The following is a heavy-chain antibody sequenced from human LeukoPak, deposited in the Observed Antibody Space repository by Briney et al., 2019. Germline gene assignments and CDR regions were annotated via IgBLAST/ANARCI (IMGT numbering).Heavy chain of an antibody. J-gene: IGHJ4*02. CDR3: ARFQYYDFWSGYWGLDY. V-gene: IGHV3-7*01. D-gene: IGHD3-3*01. CDR2: IKQDGSEK. Sequence: PGGSLRLSCAASGFTFSSYWMSWVRQAPGKGLEWVANIKQDGSEKYYVDSVKGRFTISRDNAKNSLYLQMNSLRAEDTAVYYCARFQYYDFWSGYWGLDYWGQGTLVTVSS. CDR1: GFTFSSYW.